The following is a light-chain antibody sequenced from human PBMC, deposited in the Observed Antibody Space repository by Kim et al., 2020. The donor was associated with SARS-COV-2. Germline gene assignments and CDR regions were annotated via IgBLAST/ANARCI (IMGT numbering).Light chain of an antibody. Sequence: QSALTQPRSVSASPGQSVTISCTGSNSDIGSYNFISWFQQHPGKAPKLIIFDVLKRPSGVPDRFTGSKSGNTASLTIFGLQAEDEGDYFCCSYAGSYNLIFGGGTKVTVL. V-gene: IGLV2-11*01. CDR3: CSYAGSYNLI. CDR1: NSDIGSYNF. CDR2: DVL. J-gene: IGLJ2*01.